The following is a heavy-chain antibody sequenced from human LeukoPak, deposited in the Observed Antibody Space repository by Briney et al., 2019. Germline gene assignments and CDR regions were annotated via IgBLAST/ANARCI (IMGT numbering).Heavy chain of an antibody. CDR1: GFTFRDFS. J-gene: IGHJ4*02. D-gene: IGHD3-9*01. CDR3: AKDRLYFGNDFGDY. CDR2: ISNGGDHS. V-gene: IGHV3-23*01. Sequence: GGSLRLSCVASGFTFRDFSMSWVRQAPGKGLEWVSVISNGGDHSYYADSVKGRFAISRDNSKNTLYLQMNSLRTEDTAIYYCAKDRLYFGNDFGDYWGQGTLATVSS.